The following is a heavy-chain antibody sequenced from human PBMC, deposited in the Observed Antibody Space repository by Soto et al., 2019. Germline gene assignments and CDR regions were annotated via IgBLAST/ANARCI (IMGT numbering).Heavy chain of an antibody. CDR2: INPSGGST. J-gene: IGHJ4*02. CDR1: GYTFTSYY. V-gene: IGHV1-46*01. Sequence: QVQLVQSGAEVKKPGASVKVSCKASGYTFTSYYMHWVRQAPGQGLEWVGIINPSGGSTSYAQKFQRRDTMTRDTSTSTVYMELSSLRSEDTAVYYWARDDEDSNSLFDYWGQGTLVTVSS. CDR3: ARDDEDSNSLFDY. D-gene: IGHD4-4*01.